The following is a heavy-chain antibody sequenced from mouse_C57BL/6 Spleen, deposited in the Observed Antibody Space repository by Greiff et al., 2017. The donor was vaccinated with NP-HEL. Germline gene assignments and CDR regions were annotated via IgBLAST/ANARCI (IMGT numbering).Heavy chain of an antibody. CDR1: GYTFTDYY. CDR2: INPNNGGT. V-gene: IGHV1-26*01. D-gene: IGHD2-4*01. CDR3: ARKGLRPLYAMDY. J-gene: IGHJ4*01. Sequence: EVQLQQSGPELVKPGASVKISCKASGYTFTDYYMNWVKQSHGKSLEWIGDINPNNGGTSYNQKVKGKATLTVDKSSSTAYMELRSLTSEDSAVYYCARKGLRPLYAMDYWGQGTSVTVSS.